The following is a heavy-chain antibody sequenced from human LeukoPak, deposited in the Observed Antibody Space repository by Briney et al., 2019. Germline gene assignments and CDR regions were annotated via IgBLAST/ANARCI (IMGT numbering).Heavy chain of an antibody. CDR2: ISAYNGNT. D-gene: IGHD3-22*01. Sequence: GASVKVSCKASGYTLTSYGISWVRQAPGQGLEWMGWISAYNGNTNYAQKLQGRVTMTTDTSTSTAYMELRSLRSDDTAVYYCAREGASSGYSLSWFDPWGQGTLVTVSS. V-gene: IGHV1-18*01. CDR3: AREGASSGYSLSWFDP. CDR1: GYTLTSYG. J-gene: IGHJ5*02.